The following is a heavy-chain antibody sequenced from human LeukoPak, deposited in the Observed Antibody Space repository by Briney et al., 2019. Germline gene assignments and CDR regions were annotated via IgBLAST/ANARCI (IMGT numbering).Heavy chain of an antibody. CDR2: ISDSGGST. CDR1: GFTFSSYA. V-gene: IGHV3-23*01. J-gene: IGHJ4*02. D-gene: IGHD3-22*01. Sequence: GGSLRLSCAASGFTFSSYAMSWVRQAPGKGLEWVSAISDSGGSTYYADSVKGRFTISRDNSKNTLYLQMNSLRAEATAVYYCAKVRFGSRYYDSSGYSPFFDYWGQGTLVTVSS. CDR3: AKVRFGSRYYDSSGYSPFFDY.